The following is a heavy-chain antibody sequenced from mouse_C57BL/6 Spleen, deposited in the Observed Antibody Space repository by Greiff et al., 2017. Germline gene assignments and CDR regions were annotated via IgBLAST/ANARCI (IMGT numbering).Heavy chain of an antibody. CDR2: ISYDGSN. CDR3: ARANYGSSTYAMDY. CDR1: GYSITSGYY. D-gene: IGHD1-1*01. J-gene: IGHJ4*01. V-gene: IGHV3-6*01. Sequence: EESGPGLVKPSQSLSLTCSVTGYSITSGYYWNWIRQFPGNKLEWMGYISYDGSNNYNPSLKNRISITRDTSKDQFFLKLNSVTTEDTATYYCARANYGSSTYAMDYWGQGTSVTVSS.